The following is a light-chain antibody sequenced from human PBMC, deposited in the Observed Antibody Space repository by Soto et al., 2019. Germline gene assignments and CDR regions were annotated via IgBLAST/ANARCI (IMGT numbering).Light chain of an antibody. Sequence: PGDRATLSCRASQTVGRSYLAWHQQKPGQAPRILIYDASSRPADIPDRFSGSGSGTDFTLSISRLEPEDFAVYFCQQYASSPATFGQGTKVEI. CDR2: DAS. CDR1: QTVGRSY. J-gene: IGKJ1*01. CDR3: QQYASSPAT. V-gene: IGKV3-20*01.